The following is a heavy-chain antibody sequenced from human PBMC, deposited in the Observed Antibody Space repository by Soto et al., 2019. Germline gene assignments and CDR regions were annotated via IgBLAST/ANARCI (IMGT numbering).Heavy chain of an antibody. CDR3: AKDLRDSSGYYYYIDY. Sequence: GGSLRLSCAASGFTFSSYAMSWVRQAPGKGLEWVSAISGSGGSTYYADSVKGRFTISRDTSKNTLYLQINRLRAEDTAVYYCAKDLRDSSGYYYYIDYWGQGTLVTVSS. CDR2: ISGSGGST. J-gene: IGHJ4*02. D-gene: IGHD3-22*01. CDR1: GFTFSSYA. V-gene: IGHV3-23*01.